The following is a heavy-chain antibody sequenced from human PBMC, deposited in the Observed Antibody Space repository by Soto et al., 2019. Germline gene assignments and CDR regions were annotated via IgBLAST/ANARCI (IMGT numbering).Heavy chain of an antibody. Sequence: QVQLQESGPGLVKPSETLSLTCTVSGGSISSYYWSWIRQPPGKGLEWIGYIYYSGSTNYNPSLNGRCTISVDPSKNQFSLKLGSVTAADTAVYYCARYAVTTVTGWFDPWGQGTLVTVSS. CDR3: ARYAVTTVTGWFDP. V-gene: IGHV4-59*01. CDR1: GGSISSYY. J-gene: IGHJ5*02. D-gene: IGHD4-17*01. CDR2: IYYSGST.